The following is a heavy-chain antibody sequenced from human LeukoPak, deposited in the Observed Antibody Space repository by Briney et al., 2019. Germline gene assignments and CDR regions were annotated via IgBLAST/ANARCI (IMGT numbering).Heavy chain of an antibody. J-gene: IGHJ4*02. D-gene: IGHD2-21*02. CDR2: ISSSGSTI. CDR3: ARPAYCGGNCYYFPDY. V-gene: IGHV3-11*04. Sequence: GGSLRLSCAASGFTFSDHYMDWVRQAPGKGLEWVSYISSSGSTIYYADSVKGRATISRDNAKNSLYLQMNSLRAEDTAVYYCARPAYCGGNCYYFPDYWGQGTLVTVSS. CDR1: GFTFSDHY.